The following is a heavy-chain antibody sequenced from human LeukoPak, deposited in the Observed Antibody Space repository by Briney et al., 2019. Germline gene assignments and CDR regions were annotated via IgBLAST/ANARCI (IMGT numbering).Heavy chain of an antibody. J-gene: IGHJ5*02. CDR3: AKDMQIAAAGSDNWFDP. D-gene: IGHD6-13*01. CDR2: ISWNSGSI. V-gene: IGHV3-9*01. CDR1: GFTFDDYA. Sequence: PGRSLRLSCAASGFTFDDYAMHWVRQAPGKGLEGVSGISWNSGSIGYADSVKGRFTTSRDNAKNSLYLQMNSLRAEDTALYYCAKDMQIAAAGSDNWFDPWGQGTLVTVSS.